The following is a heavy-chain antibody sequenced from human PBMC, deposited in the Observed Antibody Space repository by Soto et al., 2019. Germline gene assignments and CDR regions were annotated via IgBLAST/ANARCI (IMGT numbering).Heavy chain of an antibody. D-gene: IGHD4-17*01. V-gene: IGHV3-48*03. CDR1: GFTFSSYE. CDR3: ARVHHDGGWFDP. J-gene: IGHJ5*02. CDR2: ISSSGSTI. Sequence: EVQLVESGGGLVQPGGSLRLSCAASGFTFSSYEMNWVRQAPGKGLEWVSYISSSGSTIYYADSVKGRFTISRDNAKNSLYLQMNSLRAEDTAVYYCARVHHDGGWFDPWGQGTLVTVSS.